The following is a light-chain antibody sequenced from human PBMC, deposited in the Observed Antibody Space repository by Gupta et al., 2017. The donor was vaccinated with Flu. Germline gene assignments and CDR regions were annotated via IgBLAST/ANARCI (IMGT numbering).Light chain of an antibody. J-gene: IGKJ2*01. CDR3: QQSYSTPYT. CDR2: AAS. Sequence: DIQMTQSPSSLSASVGDRVTITCRASQSVTTYLNWYQQKPGRAPKLLIYAASNLQSGVPSRFSGGGSGAXFTFTIXSLQPEDFATYYCQQSYSTPYTFGXGTKLEI. V-gene: IGKV1-39*01. CDR1: QSVTTY.